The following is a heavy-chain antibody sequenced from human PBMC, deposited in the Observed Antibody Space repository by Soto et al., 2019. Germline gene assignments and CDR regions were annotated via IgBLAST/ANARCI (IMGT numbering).Heavy chain of an antibody. CDR3: ARDSGYSYGPIDY. J-gene: IGHJ4*02. CDR2: INAGNGNT. Sequence: ASVKVSCKTSGYIFSSYTIHWVRQVPGQRLEWLGWINAGNGNTKYSQKFQDRVTFTRDISATTAYMELSSLRDEDTAVYYCARDSGYSYGPIDYWGQGTLVTVSS. D-gene: IGHD5-18*01. CDR1: GYIFSSYT. V-gene: IGHV1-3*01.